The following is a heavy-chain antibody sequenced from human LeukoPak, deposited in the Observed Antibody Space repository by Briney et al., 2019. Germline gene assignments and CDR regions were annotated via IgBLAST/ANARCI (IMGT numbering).Heavy chain of an antibody. CDR1: GYTFTSYY. CDR2: INPSRGST. CDR3: TRGVQLERRYYNWFDP. D-gene: IGHD1-1*01. Sequence: GASVKVSCKASGYTFTSYYIHWVRQAPGQGLEWMGTINPSRGSTSYAQKFQGGLTMTRDTSTSTVYMELSSLRSEDTAVYYCTRGVQLERRYYNWFDPWGQGTLVTVSS. J-gene: IGHJ5*02. V-gene: IGHV1-46*01.